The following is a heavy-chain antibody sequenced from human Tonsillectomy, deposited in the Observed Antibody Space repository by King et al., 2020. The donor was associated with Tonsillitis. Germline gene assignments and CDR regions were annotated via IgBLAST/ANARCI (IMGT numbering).Heavy chain of an antibody. V-gene: IGHV4-59*08. CDR2: LHYTGST. D-gene: IGHD5-24*01. J-gene: IGHJ4*02. Sequence: VQLQESGPGLVKPSETLSLTYTVSGGSINNYYWTWIRQPPGKGLEWFGYLHYTGSTYYNPSLESRVTISVDTSKNPFSLKLSSVTAADTAVYSCARYKYPGFGYFDYWGQGTLVTVSS. CDR1: GGSINNYY. CDR3: ARYKYPGFGYFDY.